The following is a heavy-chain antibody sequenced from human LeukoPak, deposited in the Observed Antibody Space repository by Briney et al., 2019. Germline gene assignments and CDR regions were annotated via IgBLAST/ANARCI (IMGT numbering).Heavy chain of an antibody. CDR1: GGSMSSYY. Sequence: LETLSLTCTVSGGSMSSYYWSWIRQPPGKGVEWIGYIYYSGSTNYNPSLKSRVTISVDTSKNQFSLKLSSVTAADTAVYYCARGIVATEYYFDYWGQGTLVTVSS. V-gene: IGHV4-59*01. D-gene: IGHD5-12*01. CDR3: ARGIVATEYYFDY. J-gene: IGHJ4*02. CDR2: IYYSGST.